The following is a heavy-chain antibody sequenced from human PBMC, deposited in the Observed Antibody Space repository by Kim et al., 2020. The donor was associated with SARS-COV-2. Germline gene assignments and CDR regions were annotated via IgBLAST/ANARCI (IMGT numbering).Heavy chain of an antibody. Sequence: DSVGGRFTISRDNSKNTLYLQMSSLRAADTAVYYCAKKYTRSYYYYFGMDVWGQGTTVTVSS. V-gene: IGHV3-23*01. D-gene: IGHD2-2*01. CDR3: AKKYTRSYYYYFGMDV. J-gene: IGHJ6*02.